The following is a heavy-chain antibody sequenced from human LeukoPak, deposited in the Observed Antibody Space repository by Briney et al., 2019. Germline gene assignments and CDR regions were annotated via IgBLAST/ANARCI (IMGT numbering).Heavy chain of an antibody. CDR3: ARDPSLDYYDSSGYIDY. V-gene: IGHV3-74*01. CDR2: INSDGSST. CDR1: GFTFSSYW. D-gene: IGHD3-22*01. J-gene: IGHJ4*02. Sequence: PGGSLRLSCTASGFTFSSYWMHWVRQAPGKGLVWVSRINSDGSSTSYADSVKGRFTISRDNAKNTLYLQMNSLRAEDTAVYYCARDPSLDYYDSSGYIDYWGQGTLVTVSS.